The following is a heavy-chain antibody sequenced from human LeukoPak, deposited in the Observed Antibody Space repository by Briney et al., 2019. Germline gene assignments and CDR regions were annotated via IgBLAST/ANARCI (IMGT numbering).Heavy chain of an antibody. CDR2: IKQDGGEK. CDR3: ARARGGYDLDY. V-gene: IGHV3-7*01. D-gene: IGHD5-12*01. J-gene: IGHJ4*02. CDR1: GFTVSGNY. Sequence: GGSLRLSCAASGFTVSGNYMSWVRQAPGKGLEWVANIKQDGGEKYYVESVKGRFTISRDNVKNSLYLQMNSLRVEDTAVYYCARARGGYDLDYWGQGTLVTVSS.